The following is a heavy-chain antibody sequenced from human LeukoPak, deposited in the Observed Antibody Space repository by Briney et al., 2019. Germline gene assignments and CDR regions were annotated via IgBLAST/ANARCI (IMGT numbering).Heavy chain of an antibody. CDR3: ARDPTVTNFHDAFDI. D-gene: IGHD4-17*01. CDR1: GVTFSRYW. J-gene: IGHJ3*02. CDR2: IKQYGSQK. V-gene: IGHV3-7*05. Sequence: GGALTLSCTASGVTFSRYWMSCVCQAPGKGMEWVAPIKQYGSQKAYVESVQGPFTISRDNAKNSLYLHMNRLRAEDTAVYYCARDPTVTNFHDAFDIWGQGTLVTVSS.